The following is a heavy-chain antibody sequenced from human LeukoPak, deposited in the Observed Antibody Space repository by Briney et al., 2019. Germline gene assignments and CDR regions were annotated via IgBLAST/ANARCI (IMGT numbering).Heavy chain of an antibody. CDR1: GSTLSTYA. Sequence: PAESMRLSCAASGSTLSTYAMSWLRQAPGKGLEWVSAISGSGESTYYADSVKGRFTICRDNSKNTLYLQMNSLRAEDTAVYYCAKLRDSSSWSPSDFWGQGTLVSVSS. D-gene: IGHD6-13*01. CDR3: AKLRDSSSWSPSDF. J-gene: IGHJ4*02. CDR2: ISGSGEST. V-gene: IGHV3-23*01.